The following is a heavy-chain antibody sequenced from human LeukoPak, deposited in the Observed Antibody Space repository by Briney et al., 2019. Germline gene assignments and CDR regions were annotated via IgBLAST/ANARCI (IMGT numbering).Heavy chain of an antibody. CDR1: GFTFSSNA. V-gene: IGHV3-30*04. J-gene: IGHJ4*02. Sequence: GGSLRLSCAASGFTFSSNAMHWVRQSPGKGLEWVAVMSHDGSKKYYADSVKGRFTISRDNAKNTLFLQMNSLRVEDTAVYYCAREGRVSGYDFDCWGQGTLVTVSS. CDR3: AREGRVSGYDFDC. CDR2: MSHDGSKK. D-gene: IGHD5-12*01.